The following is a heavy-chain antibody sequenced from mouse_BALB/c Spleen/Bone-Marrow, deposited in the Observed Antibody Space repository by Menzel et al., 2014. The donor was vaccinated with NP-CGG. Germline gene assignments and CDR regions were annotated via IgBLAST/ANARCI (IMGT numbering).Heavy chain of an antibody. Sequence: EVQRVESGGGLVQPGGSLKLSCAASGFTFSSYGMSWVRQTPDKRLELVATINSNGGSTYYPDSVKSRFTVSRDNAKNTLYLQMSSLKSEDTAMYYCARDGYYVFYAMDYWGQGTSVTVSS. D-gene: IGHD2-3*01. CDR3: ARDGYYVFYAMDY. CDR2: INSNGGST. V-gene: IGHV5-6-3*01. CDR1: GFTFSSYG. J-gene: IGHJ4*01.